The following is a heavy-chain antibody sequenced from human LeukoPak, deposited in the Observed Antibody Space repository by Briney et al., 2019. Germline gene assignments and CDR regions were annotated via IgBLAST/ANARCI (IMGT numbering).Heavy chain of an antibody. Sequence: PGGPLRLSCAASGFTFSSYSMNWVCQAPGKGLEWVSSISSSSSYIYYADSVKGRFTISRDNAKNSLYLQMNSLRAEDTAVYYCARDPLAAGSFDYWGQGTLVTVSS. CDR3: ARDPLAAGSFDY. J-gene: IGHJ4*02. CDR1: GFTFSSYS. D-gene: IGHD6-13*01. V-gene: IGHV3-21*01. CDR2: ISSSSSYI.